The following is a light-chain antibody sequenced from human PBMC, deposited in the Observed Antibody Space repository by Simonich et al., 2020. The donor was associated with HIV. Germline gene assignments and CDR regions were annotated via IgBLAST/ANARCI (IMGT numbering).Light chain of an antibody. CDR1: QSISSY. CDR3: QKSRSTPFT. Sequence: DIQMTQSPSSLSASVGDRVTITCRASQSISSYLNWYQQKQGKAPKLLIYAASSLQSGVPSRFSGSGSGTDFTLTISSLQPEDFATYFCQKSRSTPFTFGPGTKVDIK. J-gene: IGKJ3*01. CDR2: AAS. V-gene: IGKV1-39*01.